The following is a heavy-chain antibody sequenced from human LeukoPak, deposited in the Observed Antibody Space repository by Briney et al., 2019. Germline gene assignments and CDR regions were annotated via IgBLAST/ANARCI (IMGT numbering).Heavy chain of an antibody. CDR3: ARVGGEFDY. CDR2: ISSSGSTI. J-gene: IGHJ4*02. Sequence: GGSLRLSCAVSGFTFSQFWMNWVRQAPGKGLEWVSYISSSGSTIYYADSVKGRFTISRDNAKNSLYLQVSSLRADDTAVYYCARVGGEFDYWGQGTLVTVSS. V-gene: IGHV3-48*03. CDR1: GFTFSQFW.